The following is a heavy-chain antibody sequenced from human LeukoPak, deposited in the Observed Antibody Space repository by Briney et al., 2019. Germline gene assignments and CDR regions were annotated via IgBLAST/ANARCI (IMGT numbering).Heavy chain of an antibody. V-gene: IGHV3-30-3*01. CDR3: ATLTVASLTDYYFDY. D-gene: IGHD5-12*01. CDR1: GFTFSSYT. J-gene: IGHJ4*02. Sequence: PGTSLRLSCAASGFTFSSYTMHWVRQAPGKGLEWVAAISDDGNKKYFADSVKGRFTISRDSSKNTLYLQLNSLRGEDTAVYYCATLTVASLTDYYFDYWGQGTLVTVSS. CDR2: ISDDGNKK.